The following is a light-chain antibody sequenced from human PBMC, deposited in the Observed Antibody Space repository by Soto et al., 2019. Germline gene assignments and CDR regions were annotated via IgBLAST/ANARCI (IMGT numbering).Light chain of an antibody. V-gene: IGKV1-5*03. Sequence: DIQMTQSPSTLSASVGDRVTITCRASQSISSYLAWYQQKPGKAPNLLIYKASNLESGVPSRFSGSGSGTEFTLTISSLQPDDFATYYCQQYNSYSRTFGQGTKVEIK. CDR3: QQYNSYSRT. CDR2: KAS. CDR1: QSISSY. J-gene: IGKJ1*01.